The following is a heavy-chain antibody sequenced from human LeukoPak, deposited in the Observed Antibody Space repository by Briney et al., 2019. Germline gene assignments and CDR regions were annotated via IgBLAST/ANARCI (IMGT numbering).Heavy chain of an antibody. Sequence: SVKVSCKASGGTFSSYAISWVRQAPGQGLEWMGRIIPILGIANYAQKFQGRVTITADKSTSTAYMELSSLRSEDTAVYYCARDDCTGGSCYKSFDYWGQGTLVTVSS. J-gene: IGHJ4*02. V-gene: IGHV1-69*04. D-gene: IGHD2-15*01. CDR3: ARDDCTGGSCYKSFDY. CDR1: GGTFSSYA. CDR2: IIPILGIA.